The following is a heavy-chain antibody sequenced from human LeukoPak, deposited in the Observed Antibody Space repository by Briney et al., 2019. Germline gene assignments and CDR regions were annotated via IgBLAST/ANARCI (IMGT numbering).Heavy chain of an antibody. CDR1: GFTFSSYG. CDR2: IWYDGSNK. Sequence: PGRSLRLSCAASGFTFSSYGMHWVRQAPGKELEWVAVIWYDGSNKYYADSVKGRFTISRDNSKNTLYLQMNSLRAEDTAVYYCARGGHGYSGYDPLKIDYWGQGTLVTVSS. CDR3: ARGGHGYSGYDPLKIDY. D-gene: IGHD5-12*01. V-gene: IGHV3-33*01. J-gene: IGHJ4*02.